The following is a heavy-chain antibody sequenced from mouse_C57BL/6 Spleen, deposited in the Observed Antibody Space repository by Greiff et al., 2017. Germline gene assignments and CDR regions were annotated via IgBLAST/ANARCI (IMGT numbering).Heavy chain of an antibody. D-gene: IGHD2-1*01. J-gene: IGHJ3*01. CDR2: IYPGSGNT. CDR1: GYTFTDYY. Sequence: QVQLKESGAELVRPGASVKLSCKASGYTFTDYYINWVKQRPGQGLEWIARIYPGSGNTYYNEKFKGKATLTAEKSSSTAYMQLSSLTSEDSAVYFCARNGIAWFAYWGQGTLVTVSA. CDR3: ARNGIAWFAY. V-gene: IGHV1-76*01.